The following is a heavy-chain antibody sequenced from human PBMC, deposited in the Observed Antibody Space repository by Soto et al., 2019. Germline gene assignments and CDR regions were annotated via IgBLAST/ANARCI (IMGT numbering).Heavy chain of an antibody. D-gene: IGHD3-9*01. CDR1: GGSISSGGYY. CDR2: IYYSGST. Sequence: SETLSLTCTVSGGSISSGGYYWSWIRQHPGKGLEWIGYIYYSGSTYYNPSLKSRVTISVDTSKNQFSLKLSSVTAADTAVYCCARLLRYFDWLFSGGYFDYWGQGTPVPVSS. J-gene: IGHJ4*02. V-gene: IGHV4-31*03. CDR3: ARLLRYFDWLFSGGYFDY.